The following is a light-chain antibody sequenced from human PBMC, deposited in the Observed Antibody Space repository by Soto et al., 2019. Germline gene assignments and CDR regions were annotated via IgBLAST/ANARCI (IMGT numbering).Light chain of an antibody. J-gene: IGLJ3*02. CDR3: TSYTTSNTVV. V-gene: IGLV2-14*01. CDR2: DVT. Sequence: QSALTQPASVSGSPGQSITISCTGTSSDVGSYNYASWYQQHPGKAPKLMIYDVTNRPSGVSNRFSGSKSGNTASLTISGLQAEDEADDYCTSYTTSNTVVFGGGTKLTVL. CDR1: SSDVGSYNY.